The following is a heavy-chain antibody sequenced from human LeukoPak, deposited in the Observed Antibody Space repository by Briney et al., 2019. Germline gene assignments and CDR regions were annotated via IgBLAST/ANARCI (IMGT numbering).Heavy chain of an antibody. Sequence: PSETLSLTCTVSGGSISSSSYYWGWIRQPPGKGLEWIGSIYYSGSTYYNPSLKSRVTISVDTSKNQFSLKLSSVTAADTAVYYCARDNLNVVVVAATLGWFDPWGQGTLVTVSS. D-gene: IGHD2-15*01. V-gene: IGHV4-39*07. CDR2: IYYSGST. CDR3: ARDNLNVVVVAATLGWFDP. J-gene: IGHJ5*02. CDR1: GGSISSSSYY.